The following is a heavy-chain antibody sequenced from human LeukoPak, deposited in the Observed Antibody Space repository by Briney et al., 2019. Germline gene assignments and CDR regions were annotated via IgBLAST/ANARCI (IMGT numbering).Heavy chain of an antibody. J-gene: IGHJ3*02. CDR3: ARGYADSSDWAGDAFDI. V-gene: IGHV4-34*01. D-gene: IGHD2-21*01. CDR1: GGSFNGHF. Sequence: PSETLSLTCAVFGGSFNGHFWSWIRQPPGQGLEWIGEINDSGRTYVNPSFQSRLTMTVDTSRNQFSLNLSSVAAADTAVYLCARGYADSSDWAGDAFDIWGPGTMVSVSS. CDR2: INDSGRT.